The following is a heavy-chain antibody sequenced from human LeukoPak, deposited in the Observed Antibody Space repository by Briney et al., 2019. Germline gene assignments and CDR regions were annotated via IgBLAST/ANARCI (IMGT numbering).Heavy chain of an antibody. Sequence: ASVKVSCKASGYTFTSYDINWVRQATGQGLEWMGWMNPNSGNTGYAQKFQGRVTITRNTSISTAYMELSSLRSEDTAVYYCATTVTQEYYYHYGLDVWGQGTTVTVSS. CDR2: MNPNSGNT. D-gene: IGHD4-17*01. CDR3: ATTVTQEYYYHYGLDV. V-gene: IGHV1-8*03. CDR1: GYTFTSYD. J-gene: IGHJ6*02.